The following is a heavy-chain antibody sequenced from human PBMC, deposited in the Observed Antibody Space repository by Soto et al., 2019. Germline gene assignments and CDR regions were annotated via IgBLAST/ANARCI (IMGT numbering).Heavy chain of an antibody. J-gene: IGHJ6*03. CDR1: GFTFSSYA. V-gene: IGHV3-23*01. CDR3: AKLKRYSGYDSWYYYYYMDV. D-gene: IGHD5-12*01. CDR2: ISGSGGST. Sequence: GGSLRLSCAASGFTFSSYAMSWVRQAPGKGLEWVSAISGSGGSTYYADSVKGRFTISRDNSKNTLYLQMNSLRAEDTAVYYCAKLKRYSGYDSWYYYYYMDVWGKGTTVTVSS.